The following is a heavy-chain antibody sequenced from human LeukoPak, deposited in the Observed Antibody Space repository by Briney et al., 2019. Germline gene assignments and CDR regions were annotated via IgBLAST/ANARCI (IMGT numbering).Heavy chain of an antibody. CDR2: IIPIFGTA. J-gene: IGHJ6*02. D-gene: IGHD6-19*01. Sequence: ASVTVSCKASGGTFSSYAISWVRQAPGQGLEWMGGIIPIFGTANYAQKFQGRVTITADESTSTAYMELSSLRSEDTAVYYCARGSSSGWYYYYGMDVWGQGTTVTVSS. CDR1: GGTFSSYA. V-gene: IGHV1-69*13. CDR3: ARGSSSGWYYYYGMDV.